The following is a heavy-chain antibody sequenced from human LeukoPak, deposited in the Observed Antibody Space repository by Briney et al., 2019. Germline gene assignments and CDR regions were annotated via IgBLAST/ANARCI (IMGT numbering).Heavy chain of an antibody. CDR2: ISNNGGYT. CDR3: AKQLGYCSDGSCYFPY. J-gene: IGHJ4*02. D-gene: IGHD2-15*01. CDR1: GFTFCSSA. V-gene: IGHV3-23*01. Sequence: GESLRLSCAASGFTFCSSAMSWVRQAPGKGLEWVSAISNNGGYTYYADSVLGRFTISRDNSNSTLCLQMNSLRAEDTAVYYCAKQLGYCSDGSCYFPYWGQGTLVTVSS.